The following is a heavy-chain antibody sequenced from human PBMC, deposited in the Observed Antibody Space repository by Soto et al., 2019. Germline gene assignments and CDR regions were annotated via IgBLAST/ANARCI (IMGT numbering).Heavy chain of an antibody. Sequence: QVQLVESGGGVVQPGRSLRLSCAASGFTFSSYGMHWVRQAPGKGLEWVAVISYDGSNKYYADSVKGRFTISRDNSKNTLYLQMNSLRAEDTAVYYCAKVGSERYYGSGSYWGTFDYWGQGTLVTVSS. J-gene: IGHJ4*02. CDR2: ISYDGSNK. CDR1: GFTFSSYG. D-gene: IGHD3-10*01. V-gene: IGHV3-30*18. CDR3: AKVGSERYYGSGSYWGTFDY.